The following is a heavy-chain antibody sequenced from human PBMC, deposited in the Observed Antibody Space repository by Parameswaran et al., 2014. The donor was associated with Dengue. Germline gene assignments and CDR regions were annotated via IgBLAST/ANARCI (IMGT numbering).Heavy chain of an antibody. CDR2: ISGSGGST. Sequence: RWIRQPPGKGLEWVSAISGSGGSTYYADSVKGRFTISRDNSKNTLYLQMNSLRAEDTAVYYCAKDYNRLPRYFDYWGQGTLVTVSS. V-gene: IGHV3-23*01. D-gene: IGHD5-24*01. J-gene: IGHJ4*02. CDR3: AKDYNRLPRYFDY.